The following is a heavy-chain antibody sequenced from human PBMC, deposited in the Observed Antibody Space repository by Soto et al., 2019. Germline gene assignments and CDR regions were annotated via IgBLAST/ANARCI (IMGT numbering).Heavy chain of an antibody. J-gene: IGHJ4*02. CDR3: ARDGGYNGYDPYFLDY. CDR1: GFTFSSYA. CDR2: ISGSGGST. D-gene: IGHD5-12*01. V-gene: IGHV3-23*01. Sequence: GGSLRLSCAASGFTFSSYAMSWVRQAPGKGLEWVSAISGSGGSTYYADSVKGRFTISRDNTKNSLYLQMNSLRADDTAVYYYARDGGYNGYDPYFLDYWGQGALVTVSS.